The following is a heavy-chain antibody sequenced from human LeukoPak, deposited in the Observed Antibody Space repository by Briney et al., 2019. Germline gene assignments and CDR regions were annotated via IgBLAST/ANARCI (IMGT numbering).Heavy chain of an antibody. CDR1: GGSISSGGYS. Sequence: PSQTLSLTCAVSGGSISSGGYSWSWIRQPPGTGLEWIGYIYHSGSTYYNPSLKSRVTISVDRSENQFSLKLSSVTAADTAVYYCARVSGDGSYFDYWGQGTLVTVSS. CDR3: ARVSGDGSYFDY. CDR2: IYHSGST. D-gene: IGHD4-17*01. V-gene: IGHV4-30-2*01. J-gene: IGHJ4*02.